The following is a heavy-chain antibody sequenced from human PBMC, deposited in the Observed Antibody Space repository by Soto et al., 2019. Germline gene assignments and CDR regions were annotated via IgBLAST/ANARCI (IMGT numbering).Heavy chain of an antibody. Sequence: GGSLRLSCAASGFTCSSYGMHWVRQAPGKGLEWVAVISYDGSNKYYADPVKGRFTISRDNSKNTLYLQMNSLRAEDTAVYYCAKDRLYCSGGSCYPQGMDVWGQGTTVTVSS. D-gene: IGHD2-15*01. J-gene: IGHJ6*02. CDR1: GFTCSSYG. V-gene: IGHV3-30*18. CDR2: ISYDGSNK. CDR3: AKDRLYCSGGSCYPQGMDV.